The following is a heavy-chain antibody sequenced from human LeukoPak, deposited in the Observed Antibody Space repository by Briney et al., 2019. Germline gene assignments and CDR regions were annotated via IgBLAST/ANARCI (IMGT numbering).Heavy chain of an antibody. CDR3: ARAPWYSSGWFSSITDAFDI. V-gene: IGHV6-1*01. J-gene: IGHJ3*02. CDR2: TYYRPKWYN. D-gene: IGHD6-19*01. CDR1: GDSVSSNSAA. Sequence: SQTLSLTCAISGDSVSSNSAAWNWIRQSPSRGLEWLGRTYYRPKWYNDYAVSVKSRITINPDTSKNQFSLQLNSVTPEDTAVYYCARAPWYSSGWFSSITDAFDIWGQGTMVTVSS.